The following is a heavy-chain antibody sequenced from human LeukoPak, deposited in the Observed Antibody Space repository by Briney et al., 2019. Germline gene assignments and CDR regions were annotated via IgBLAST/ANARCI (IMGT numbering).Heavy chain of an antibody. D-gene: IGHD1-14*01. J-gene: IGHJ4*02. CDR2: INWNGGST. V-gene: IGHV3-20*04. Sequence: GGSLRLSCAASGFTFDDYGMGWVRQAPGKGLEWVSGINWNGGSTGYADSVKGRFTISRDNAKNSLYLQMNSLRAEDTAVCYCARPFGNLYYFDYWGQGTLVTVSS. CDR3: ARPFGNLYYFDY. CDR1: GFTFDDYG.